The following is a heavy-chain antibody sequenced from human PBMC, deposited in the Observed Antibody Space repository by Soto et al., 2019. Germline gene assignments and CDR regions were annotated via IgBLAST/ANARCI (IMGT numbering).Heavy chain of an antibody. Sequence: QVQLVESGGGVVQPGRSLRLSCVASGFTFSSYGMHWVRQAPGKGLEWVAVIWYDGSNKYYADSVKGRFTISRDNSKNTLYLQMNSLRAEDTAVYYCARDSVVVTAPFDYWGQGTLVTVSS. J-gene: IGHJ4*02. CDR2: IWYDGSNK. V-gene: IGHV3-33*01. CDR1: GFTFSSYG. CDR3: ARDSVVVTAPFDY. D-gene: IGHD2-21*02.